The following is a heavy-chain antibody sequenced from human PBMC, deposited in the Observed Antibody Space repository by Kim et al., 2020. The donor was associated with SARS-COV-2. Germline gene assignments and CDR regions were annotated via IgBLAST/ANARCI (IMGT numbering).Heavy chain of an antibody. CDR3: ARAANDYGDYVWAFDI. J-gene: IGHJ3*02. CDR2: IYYSGST. D-gene: IGHD4-17*01. V-gene: IGHV4-59*01. Sequence: SETLSLTCTVSGGSISSYYWSWIRQPPGKGLEWIGYIYYSGSTNYNPSLKSRVTISVDTSKNQFSLKLSSVTAADTAVYYCARAANDYGDYVWAFDIWGQGTMVTVSS. CDR1: GGSISSYY.